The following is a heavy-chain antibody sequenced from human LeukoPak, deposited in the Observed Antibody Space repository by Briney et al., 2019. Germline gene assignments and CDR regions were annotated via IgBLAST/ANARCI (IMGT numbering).Heavy chain of an antibody. Sequence: SETLSLTCAVYGGSFSGYYWSWIRQPPGTGLEWIGEINHSGSTNYNPSLKSRVTISVDTSKNQFSLKLSSVTAADTAVYYCASSTTGTKRRLSYLRLNYWGQGTLVTVCS. CDR1: GGSFSGYY. J-gene: IGHJ4*02. D-gene: IGHD1-7*01. CDR2: INHSGST. V-gene: IGHV4-34*01. CDR3: ASSTTGTKRRLSYLRLNY.